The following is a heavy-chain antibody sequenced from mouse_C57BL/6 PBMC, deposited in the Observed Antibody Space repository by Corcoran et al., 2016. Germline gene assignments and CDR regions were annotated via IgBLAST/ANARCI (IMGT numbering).Heavy chain of an antibody. V-gene: IGHV1-9*01. CDR1: GYTFTGYW. J-gene: IGHJ4*01. Sequence: QVQLQQSGAELMKPGASVKLSCKATGYTFTGYWIEWVKQRPGHGLEWIGEILPGSGSTNYNEKFKGKATFTADTSSNTAYMQLSSLTTEDSAIYYCARGEVYYGYDGYYAMDYWGQGTSVTVSS. CDR3: ARGEVYYGYDGYYAMDY. D-gene: IGHD2-2*01. CDR2: ILPGSGST.